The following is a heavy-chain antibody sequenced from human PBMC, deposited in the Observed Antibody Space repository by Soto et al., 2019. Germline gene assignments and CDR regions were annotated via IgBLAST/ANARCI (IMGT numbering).Heavy chain of an antibody. CDR1: GGSISSYY. D-gene: IGHD3-22*01. V-gene: IGHV4-59*08. J-gene: IGHJ4*02. CDR3: ARIYYDSVFDY. CDR2: IYYSGST. Sequence: SETLSLTCTVSGGSISSYYWSWIRQPPGKGLEWIGYIYYSGSTNYNPSLKSRVTISVDTSKNQFSLKLNSVTAADTAVYYCARIYYDSVFDYWGQGTLVTVSS.